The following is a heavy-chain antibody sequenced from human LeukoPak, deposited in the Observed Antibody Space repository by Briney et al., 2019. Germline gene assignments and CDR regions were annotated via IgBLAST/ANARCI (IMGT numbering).Heavy chain of an antibody. CDR1: GGSISNYY. D-gene: IGHD1-26*01. Sequence: SETLSLTCTVSGGSISNYYWNWIRQPPGKGPQWIGYMSNSGHTNYNPSLKSRVRISVDASRNQFSLHLSSVTAADTAVYFCARGAGNYFVFDYWGQGTLVTVSS. J-gene: IGHJ4*02. V-gene: IGHV4-59*01. CDR2: MSNSGHT. CDR3: ARGAGNYFVFDY.